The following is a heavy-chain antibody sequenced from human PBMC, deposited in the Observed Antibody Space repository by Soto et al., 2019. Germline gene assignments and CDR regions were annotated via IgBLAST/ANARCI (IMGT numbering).Heavy chain of an antibody. CDR1: GGSFSGYY. V-gene: IGHV4-34*01. CDR2: INHSGST. D-gene: IGHD3-3*01. Sequence: PSETLSLTCAVYGGSFSGYYWSWIRQPPGKGLEWIGEINHSGSTNYNPSLKSRVTISVDTSKNQFSLKLSSVTAADTAVYYCARGPILGEFDYWGQGTLVTVSS. J-gene: IGHJ4*02. CDR3: ARGPILGEFDY.